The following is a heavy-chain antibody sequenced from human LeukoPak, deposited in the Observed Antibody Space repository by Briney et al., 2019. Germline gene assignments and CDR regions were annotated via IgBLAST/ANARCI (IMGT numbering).Heavy chain of an antibody. V-gene: IGHV4-59*01. CDR2: IHYTGST. J-gene: IGHJ5*02. Sequence: SETLSLTCTVSGGSISDYYWSWIRQPPGKGLEWIGYIHYTGSTSYNPSLKSRVTISVDTSRKQFSLRLTSVTAADTAIYYGATCPNDLPSWGQGTLVTVSS. CDR1: GGSISDYY. CDR3: ATCPNDLPS.